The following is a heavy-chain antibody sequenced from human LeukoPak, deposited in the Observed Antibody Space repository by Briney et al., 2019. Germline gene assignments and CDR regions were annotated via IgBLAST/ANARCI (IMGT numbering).Heavy chain of an antibody. J-gene: IGHJ4*02. Sequence: GGSLRLSCAASGFTFSSYAMHWVRQAPGKGLEWVAVISYDGSNKYYADSVKGRFTISRDNSKNTLYLQMNSLRAEDTAVYYCAREGYSYGYCALDYWGQRTLVTVSS. CDR2: ISYDGSNK. CDR3: AREGYSYGYCALDY. CDR1: GFTFSSYA. V-gene: IGHV3-30-3*01. D-gene: IGHD5-18*01.